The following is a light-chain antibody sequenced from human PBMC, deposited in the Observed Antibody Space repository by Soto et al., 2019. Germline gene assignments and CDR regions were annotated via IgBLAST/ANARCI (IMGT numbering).Light chain of an antibody. Sequence: AIRMTQSPSSLSASTGDRVTITCRASQGISSYLAWYQQKSGKVPKLLVSGIYTLQSGVQSRFSGGGSGTDFTLTIRRLEPEDFAVYYCKQFSSYPLTFGGGTKVDIK. J-gene: IGKJ4*01. CDR3: KQFSSYPLT. V-gene: IGKV1-8*01. CDR1: QGISSY. CDR2: GIY.